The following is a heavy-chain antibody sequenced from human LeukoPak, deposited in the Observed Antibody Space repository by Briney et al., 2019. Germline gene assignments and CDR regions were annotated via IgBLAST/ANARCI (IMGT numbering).Heavy chain of an antibody. Sequence: ASVKVSCKVSGYSFSELSIHWVRQAPGKGLEWMGGFHPEEDKIVHPQKFQGRVTMTEDTSTDTAYMELSSLRSEDTAVYYCAIFGGNPLNWFSPWGQGTLVIVSS. V-gene: IGHV1-24*01. CDR3: AIFGGNPLNWFSP. D-gene: IGHD1-26*01. CDR1: GYSFSELS. J-gene: IGHJ5*02. CDR2: FHPEEDKI.